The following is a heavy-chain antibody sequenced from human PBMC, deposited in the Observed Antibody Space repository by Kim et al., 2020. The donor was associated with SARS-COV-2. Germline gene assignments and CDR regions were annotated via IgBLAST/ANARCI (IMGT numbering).Heavy chain of an antibody. V-gene: IGHV3-30-3*01. CDR2: ISYDGSNK. D-gene: IGHD3-22*01. J-gene: IGHJ4*02. Sequence: GGSLRLSCAASGFTFSSYAMHWVRQAPGKGLEWVAVISYDGSNKYYADSVKGRFTISRDNSKNTLYLQMNSLRAEDTAVYYCAREWTRGSHHENYYDSSGYYHEFDYWGQGTLVTVSS. CDR3: AREWTRGSHHENYYDSSGYYHEFDY. CDR1: GFTFSSYA.